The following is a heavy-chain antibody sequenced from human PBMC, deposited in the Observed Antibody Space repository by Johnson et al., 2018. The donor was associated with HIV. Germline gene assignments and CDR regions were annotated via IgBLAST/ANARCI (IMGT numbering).Heavy chain of an antibody. CDR3: ARAPWAGYSYGLWWAM. Sequence: QVQLVESGGGVVQPGRSLRLSCAASGFTFSSYAMHWVRQAPGKGLEWVAVISYDGSNKYYADSVKGRFTISRDNSKNTLYLQMNSLRAEDTAVYYCARAPWAGYSYGLWWAMWG. J-gene: IGHJ1*01. V-gene: IGHV3-30-3*01. CDR2: ISYDGSNK. D-gene: IGHD5-18*01. CDR1: GFTFSSYA.